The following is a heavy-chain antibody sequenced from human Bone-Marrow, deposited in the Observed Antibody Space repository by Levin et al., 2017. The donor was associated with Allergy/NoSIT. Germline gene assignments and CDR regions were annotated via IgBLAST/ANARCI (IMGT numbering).Heavy chain of an antibody. CDR1: GGSISVYY. V-gene: IGHV4-59*01. CDR2: IYNSGST. Sequence: SETLSLTCTVSGGSISVYYWSWIRQPPGKGLEWIGYIYNSGSTNYNPSLKSRVTMSLDTSKNQISLKLSSVTAADTALYYCARDCRGGGGSCYGGPYYYMDVWGNGTTVTVSS. D-gene: IGHD2-15*01. CDR3: ARDCRGGGGSCYGGPYYYMDV. J-gene: IGHJ6*03.